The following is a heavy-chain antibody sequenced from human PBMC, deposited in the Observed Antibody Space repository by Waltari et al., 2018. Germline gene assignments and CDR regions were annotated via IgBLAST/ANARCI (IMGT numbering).Heavy chain of an antibody. CDR1: GASITDDGLS. CDR3: ARAGGTSLVPNWFDP. D-gene: IGHD5-18*01. CDR2: THFKGPT. Sequence: QLRLQESGSGLLKSSQTLSLTCTVSGASITDDGLSLTWIRQPPGKGLEWVGFTHFKGPTFYNPSLKNRLSISVDKAQNQFSLRLTSVTAADTATYYCARAGGTSLVPNWFDPWGPGTLVTVSS. J-gene: IGHJ5*02. V-gene: IGHV4-30-2*01.